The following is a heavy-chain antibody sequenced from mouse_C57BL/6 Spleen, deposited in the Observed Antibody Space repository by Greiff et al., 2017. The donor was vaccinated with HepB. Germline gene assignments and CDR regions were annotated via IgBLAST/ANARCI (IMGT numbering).Heavy chain of an antibody. CDR1: GYTFTDYY. D-gene: IGHD4-1*01. CDR2: IYPGSGNT. J-gene: IGHJ2*01. CDR3: ARGDQLTGTFDY. V-gene: IGHV1-76*01. Sequence: QVQLKESGAELVRPGASVKLSCKASGYTFTDYYINWVKQRPGQGLEWIARIYPGSGNTYYNEKFKGKATLTAEKSSSTAYMQLSSLTSEDSAVYFCARGDQLTGTFDYWGQGTTLTVSS.